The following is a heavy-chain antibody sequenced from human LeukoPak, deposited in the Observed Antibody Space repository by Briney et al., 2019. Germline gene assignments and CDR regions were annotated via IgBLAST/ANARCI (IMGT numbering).Heavy chain of an antibody. Sequence: GGSLRLSCAASGFTFSSYWMHWVRQAPGKGLVCVSRINSDGSSTSYADSVKGRFTISRDNAKNTLYLQMNSLRAEDTAVYYCAREVPRGITGTQTYMDVWGKGTTVTVSS. J-gene: IGHJ6*03. CDR1: GFTFSSYW. CDR3: AREVPRGITGTQTYMDV. D-gene: IGHD1-7*01. CDR2: INSDGSST. V-gene: IGHV3-74*01.